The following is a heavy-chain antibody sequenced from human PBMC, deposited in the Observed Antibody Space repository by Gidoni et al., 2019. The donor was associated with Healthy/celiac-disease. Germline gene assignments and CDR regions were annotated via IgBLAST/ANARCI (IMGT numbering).Heavy chain of an antibody. J-gene: IGHJ4*02. D-gene: IGHD5-18*01. Sequence: NTGYAQKFQGRVTMTRNTSISTTYMELSSLRSEDTAVYYCASGPFLGYSYGYVVYWGQGTLVTVSS. CDR3: ASGPFLGYSYGYVVY. CDR2: NT. V-gene: IGHV1-8*01.